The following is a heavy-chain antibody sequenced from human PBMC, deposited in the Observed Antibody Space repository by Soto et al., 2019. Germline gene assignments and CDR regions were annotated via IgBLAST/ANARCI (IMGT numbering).Heavy chain of an antibody. Sequence: SETLSLTCAVSGGSISSNTYSWSWLRQPPGKGLEWIGYIYDSGGTYYNPSLKSRVTISVDTSKNQFSLKLSSVTAADTAVYYCARHPLAAAGLYYYYGMDVWGQGTTVTVSS. CDR3: ARHPLAAAGLYYYYGMDV. CDR1: GGSISSNTYS. D-gene: IGHD6-13*01. J-gene: IGHJ6*02. CDR2: IYDSGGT. V-gene: IGHV4-30-2*01.